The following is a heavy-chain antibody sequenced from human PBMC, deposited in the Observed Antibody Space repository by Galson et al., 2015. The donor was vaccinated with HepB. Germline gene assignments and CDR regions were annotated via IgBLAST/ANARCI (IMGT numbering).Heavy chain of an antibody. D-gene: IGHD3-22*01. V-gene: IGHV1-18*04. CDR1: GYTFTNYG. CDR3: ARDRPTGPRMIVVVPDAFDI. Sequence: SVKVSCKASGYTFTNYGISWVRQAPGQGLEWMGWISTYNGNTNYAQKLQGRVTMTTDTSTSTAYMELRSLRSDDTAVYYCARDRPTGPRMIVVVPDAFDIWGQATMVTVSS. J-gene: IGHJ3*02. CDR2: ISTYNGNT.